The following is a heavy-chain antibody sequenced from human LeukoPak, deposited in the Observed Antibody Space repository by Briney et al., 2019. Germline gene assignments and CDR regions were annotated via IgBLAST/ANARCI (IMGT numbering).Heavy chain of an antibody. Sequence: GRSLRLSCAASGFTFPRHAMSWVRQAPGKGLEWVASSPGSGGSTHYADSVKGRFTISRDNSQSTVLLHMNTLRADDTAVYYCAQEHFDTSGYYSRFDNWGQRILVTVSS. CDR2: SPGSGGST. CDR1: GFTFPRHA. CDR3: AQEHFDTSGYYSRFDN. D-gene: IGHD3-22*01. J-gene: IGHJ4*02. V-gene: IGHV3-23*01.